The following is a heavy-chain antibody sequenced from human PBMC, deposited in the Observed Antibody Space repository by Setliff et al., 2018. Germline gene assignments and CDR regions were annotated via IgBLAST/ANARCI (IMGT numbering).Heavy chain of an antibody. CDR2: ISSSSSYT. CDR3: ARDRSVADYYDSSGPDVFDI. D-gene: IGHD3-22*01. CDR1: GFTSSDYY. Sequence: GGSLRLSCAASGFTSSDYYMSWIRQAPGKGLEWVSYISSSSSYTNYADSVKGRFTISRDNAKNSLYLQMNSLRAEDTAVYYCARDRSVADYYDSSGPDVFDIWGQGTMVTVSS. J-gene: IGHJ3*02. V-gene: IGHV3-11*05.